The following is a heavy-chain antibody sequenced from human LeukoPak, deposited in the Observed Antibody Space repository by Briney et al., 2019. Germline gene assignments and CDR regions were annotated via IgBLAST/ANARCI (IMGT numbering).Heavy chain of an antibody. CDR2: IKSKNVGGTT. J-gene: IGHJ5*02. V-gene: IGHV3-15*01. CDR1: GFTFNNAW. CDR3: TSHAAFDP. Sequence: GGSLRLSCAASGFTFNNAWMNWVRQAPGKGLEWVGRIKSKNVGGTTDYAAPVKGRFAISRDDSKNTVYLQMNSLKIEDTAVYYCTSHAAFDPWGQGTLVTVSS.